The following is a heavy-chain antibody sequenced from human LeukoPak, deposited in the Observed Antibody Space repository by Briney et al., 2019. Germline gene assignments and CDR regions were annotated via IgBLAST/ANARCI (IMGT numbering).Heavy chain of an antibody. CDR3: ARGPRGYSYGPGAFDI. J-gene: IGHJ3*02. CDR1: GYTFTSYG. Sequence: GASVKVSCKASGYTFTSYGISWVRQAPGQGLEWMGGIIPIFGTANYAQKFQGRVTITADESTSTAYMELSSLRSEDTAVYYCARGPRGYSYGPGAFDIWGQGTMVTVSS. CDR2: IIPIFGTA. D-gene: IGHD5-18*01. V-gene: IGHV1-69*13.